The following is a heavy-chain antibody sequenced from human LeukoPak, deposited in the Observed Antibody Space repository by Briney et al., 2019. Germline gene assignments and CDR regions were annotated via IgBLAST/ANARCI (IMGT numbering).Heavy chain of an antibody. D-gene: IGHD2/OR15-2a*01. CDR1: GFTFNKYS. J-gene: IGHJ4*02. CDR2: ISGSSSII. CDR3: VRDTSRSFDY. V-gene: IGHV3-48*01. Sequence: PGGSLRLSCLAAGFTFNKYSMNWVRQAPGKGLEWVSYISGSSSIIYYADSVKGRFTISRDNAKNSLYLQMNSLRAEDTAVYYCVRDTSRSFDYWGQGNLVTVSS.